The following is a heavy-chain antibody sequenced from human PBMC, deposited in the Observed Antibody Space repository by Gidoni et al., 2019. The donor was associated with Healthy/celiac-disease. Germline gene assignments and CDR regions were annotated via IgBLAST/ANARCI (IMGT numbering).Heavy chain of an antibody. CDR2: INHSGST. Sequence: QVQLQQWGAGLLKPSETLSLTCAVYGGSFSGYYWSWIRQPPGKGLEWIGEINHSGSTNYNPSLKSRVTISVDTSKNQVSLKLSSVTAADTAVYYCARGAFRQWLVGGGYYYYGMDVWGQGTTVTVSS. D-gene: IGHD6-19*01. CDR3: ARGAFRQWLVGGGYYYYGMDV. CDR1: GGSFSGYY. V-gene: IGHV4-34*01. J-gene: IGHJ6*02.